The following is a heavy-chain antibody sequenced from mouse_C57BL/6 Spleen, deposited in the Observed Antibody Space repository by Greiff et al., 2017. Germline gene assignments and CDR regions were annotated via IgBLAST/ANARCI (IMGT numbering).Heavy chain of an antibody. CDR2: IDPSDSYT. J-gene: IGHJ4*01. V-gene: IGHV1-50*01. Sequence: QVHVKQPGAELVKPGASVKLSCKASGYTFTSYWMQWVKQRPGQGLEWIGEIDPSDSYTNYNQKFKGKATLTVDTSSSTAYMQLSSLTSEDSAVYYCASLLGAMDYWGQGTSVTVSS. CDR1: GYTFTSYW. CDR3: ASLLGAMDY. D-gene: IGHD4-1*01.